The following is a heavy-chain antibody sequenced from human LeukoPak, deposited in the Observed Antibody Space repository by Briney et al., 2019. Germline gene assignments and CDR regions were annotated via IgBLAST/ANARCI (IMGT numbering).Heavy chain of an antibody. V-gene: IGHV1-18*01. CDR1: GYSFVGYG. D-gene: IGHD1-1*01. CDR3: AREGNSAAGFDY. J-gene: IGHJ4*02. Sequence: GASVKVSCKASGYSFVGYGITWVRQAPGQGLEWMGWFNPENGNTNYAQKVQGRVTMTADTSTSTSYMELRSLRSDDTAVYYCAREGNSAAGFDYWGQGTLVTVSS. CDR2: FNPENGNT.